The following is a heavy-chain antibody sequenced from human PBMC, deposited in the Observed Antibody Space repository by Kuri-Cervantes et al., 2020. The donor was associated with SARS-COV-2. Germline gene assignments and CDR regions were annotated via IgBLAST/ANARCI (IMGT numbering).Heavy chain of an antibody. CDR3: AREADIAAAERYYYYYYGMDV. J-gene: IGHJ6*02. CDR1: EFMFSSYA. D-gene: IGHD6-13*01. CDR2: ISYDGSNK. Sequence: GGSLRLSCGVSEFMFSSYAMHWVRQAPGKGLEWVAVISYDGSNKYYADSVKGRFTISRDNSKNTLYLQMNSLRAEDTAVYYCAREADIAAAERYYYYYYGMDVWGQGTTVTASS. V-gene: IGHV3-30-3*01.